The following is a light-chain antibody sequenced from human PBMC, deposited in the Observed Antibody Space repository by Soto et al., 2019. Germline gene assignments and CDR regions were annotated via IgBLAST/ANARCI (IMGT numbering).Light chain of an antibody. J-gene: IGKJ1*01. Sequence: EILMTQSPATLSVSPGERATLSCRASQSVSSNLAWYQQKPGQAPRLLIFDASTRATGIPARFSGSGSGTEFTLTISSLQSEDIASYYCHQYNNWPPGTFGQGTNVEIK. CDR2: DAS. CDR3: HQYNNWPPGT. CDR1: QSVSSN. V-gene: IGKV3-15*01.